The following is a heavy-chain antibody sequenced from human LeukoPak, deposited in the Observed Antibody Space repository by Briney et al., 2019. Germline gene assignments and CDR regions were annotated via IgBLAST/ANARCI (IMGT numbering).Heavy chain of an antibody. Sequence: QPGGSLRLSCAASGFTFSSYWMSWVRQAPGKGLEWVSYISSSGSTIYYADSVKGRFTISRDNAKNSLYLQMNSLRAEDTAVYHCARAYAGTLFYWGQGTLVTVSS. CDR3: ARAYAGTLFY. CDR1: GFTFSSYW. V-gene: IGHV3-48*04. CDR2: ISSSGSTI. J-gene: IGHJ4*02. D-gene: IGHD4-23*01.